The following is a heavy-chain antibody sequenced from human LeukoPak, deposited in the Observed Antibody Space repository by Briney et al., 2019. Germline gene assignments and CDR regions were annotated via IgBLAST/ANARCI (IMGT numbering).Heavy chain of an antibody. CDR3: ASAHDFWSGYSDY. D-gene: IGHD3-3*01. V-gene: IGHV3-21*01. CDR2: ISSSSSYI. Sequence: GGSLRLSCAASGFTFSSYSMNWVRQAPGKGLEWVSSISSSSSYIYYADSVKGRFTISRDNAKNSLYLQMNSLRAEDTAVYYCASAHDFWSGYSDYWGQGTLVTVSS. J-gene: IGHJ4*02. CDR1: GFTFSSYS.